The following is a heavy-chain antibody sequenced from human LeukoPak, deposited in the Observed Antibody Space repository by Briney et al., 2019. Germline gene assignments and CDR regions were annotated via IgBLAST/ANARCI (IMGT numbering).Heavy chain of an antibody. CDR2: IYSGGST. Sequence: GGSLRLPCAASGFTFNTYSMNWVRQAPGKGLECVSVIYSGGSTYYADSVKGRFTISRDTSTNTVYLQMNTLRAEDTAVYYCARIITGDLDYWGQGTLVTVSS. CDR1: GFTFNTYS. D-gene: IGHD7-27*01. J-gene: IGHJ4*02. V-gene: IGHV3-66*01. CDR3: ARIITGDLDY.